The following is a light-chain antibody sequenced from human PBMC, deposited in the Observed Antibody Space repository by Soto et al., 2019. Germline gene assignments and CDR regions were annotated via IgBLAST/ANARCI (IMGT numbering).Light chain of an antibody. CDR2: GAS. CDR3: QQYDNWPLT. CDR1: QSVSSN. V-gene: IGKV3-15*01. Sequence: EIVMTQSPDTLSVSPGERATLSCRASQSVSSNLAWYQQKSGQTPRLLIYGASTRATDIPTRFSGSGSGTEFTLTISSLKSEDVAVYYCQQYDNWPLTFGGGTKVEIK. J-gene: IGKJ4*01.